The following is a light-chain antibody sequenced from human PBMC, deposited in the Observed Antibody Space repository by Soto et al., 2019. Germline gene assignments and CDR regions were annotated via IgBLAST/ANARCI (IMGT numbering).Light chain of an antibody. Sequence: SYELTQPPSVSVAPGKTARITCGGDNIVRKSVHWFQQKPGQAPVLVIYYDSDRPSGIPERFSGSNSGNTATLTISRVEAGDEADYYCQVWDSSSVHRVFGGGTKLTVL. J-gene: IGLJ3*02. CDR2: YDS. V-gene: IGLV3-21*04. CDR1: NIVRKS. CDR3: QVWDSSSVHRV.